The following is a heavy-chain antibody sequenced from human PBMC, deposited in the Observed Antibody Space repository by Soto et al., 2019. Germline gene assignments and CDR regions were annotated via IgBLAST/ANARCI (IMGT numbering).Heavy chain of an antibody. V-gene: IGHV1-3*01. CDR3: AGPRRYCSSTRCYFPFDY. Sequence: ASVKVSCKASGYTFTTYTINWVRQAPGQRLEWMGWINGGSGNTKYSQKFQGRVTITRDTSASTVYMELSSLRYEDTAVYYCAGPRRYCSSTRCYFPFDYWGQGTQVTVSS. CDR1: GYTFTTYT. D-gene: IGHD2-2*01. J-gene: IGHJ4*02. CDR2: INGGSGNT.